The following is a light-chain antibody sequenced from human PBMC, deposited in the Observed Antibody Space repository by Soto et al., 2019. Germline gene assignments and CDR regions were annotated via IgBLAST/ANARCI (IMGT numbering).Light chain of an antibody. V-gene: IGLV2-14*01. CDR2: EVS. CDR1: SSDVGGYNY. CDR3: SSYTSISTFVL. Sequence: QSALTQPASVSGSPGQSITISCTGTSSDVGGYNYVSWYQHHPGKAPKLLIYEVSNRPSGVSNRFSGSKSGNTASLTISGLQADDEADYYCSSYTSISTFVLFGGGTKLTVL. J-gene: IGLJ2*01.